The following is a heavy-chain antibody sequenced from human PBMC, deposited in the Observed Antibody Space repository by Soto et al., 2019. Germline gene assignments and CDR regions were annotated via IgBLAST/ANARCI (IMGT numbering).Heavy chain of an antibody. J-gene: IGHJ4*02. CDR2: IYYSGST. D-gene: IGHD5-12*01. V-gene: IGHV4-30-4*01. CDR1: GGSISSGDYY. Sequence: PSETLSLTCTVSGGSISSGDYYWSWIRQPPGKGLEWIGYIYYSGSTYYNPSLKSRVTISVDTSKNQFSLKLSSVTAADTAVYYCARAGIPEMATTRIDYWGQGTLVTVSS. CDR3: ARAGIPEMATTRIDY.